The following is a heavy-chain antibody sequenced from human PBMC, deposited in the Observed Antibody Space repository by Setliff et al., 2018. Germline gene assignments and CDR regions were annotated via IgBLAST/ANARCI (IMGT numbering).Heavy chain of an antibody. J-gene: IGHJ4*02. V-gene: IGHV4-4*07. D-gene: IGHD3-10*01. Sequence: PSETLSLTCTVSGGSISGDSWSWIRQPAGQGLEWIGQIYTRGSTNENPSLKSRVTISVDTSKNQVSLRLTSVTAADTAIYYCAKATGFGELFIWGQGTLVTVSS. CDR3: AKATGFGELFI. CDR1: GGSISGDS. CDR2: IYTRGST.